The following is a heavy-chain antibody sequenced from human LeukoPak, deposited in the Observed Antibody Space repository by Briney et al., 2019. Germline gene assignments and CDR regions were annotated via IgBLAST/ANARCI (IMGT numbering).Heavy chain of an antibody. D-gene: IGHD1-1*01. CDR1: GFTFPNYA. CDR2: IRGTGDST. J-gene: IGHJ4*02. V-gene: IGHV3-23*01. Sequence: GGSLRLSCAASGFTFPNYALTWVRQAPGKGLEWVSTIRGTGDSTHYADSVKGRFIISRDKSKNMLYLQMNGLRAEDTAIYYCAKGQELDDGVFDSWGQGTLVTVSS. CDR3: AKGQELDDGVFDS.